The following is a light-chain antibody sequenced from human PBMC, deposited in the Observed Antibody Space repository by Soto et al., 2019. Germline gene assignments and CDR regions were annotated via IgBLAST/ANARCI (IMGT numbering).Light chain of an antibody. CDR3: MQALQTPPT. CDR1: QSLLHSDGYKY. J-gene: IGKJ1*01. CDR2: LGS. V-gene: IGKV2-28*01. Sequence: DIVMTQSPRSLPVTPGEPASISCRSSQSLLHSDGYKYLDWYLQKPGQSPQLLIYLGSNRASGVPDRFSGSGSATDFTLTISRVEAEDVGVYYCMQALQTPPTFGQGTKVDIK.